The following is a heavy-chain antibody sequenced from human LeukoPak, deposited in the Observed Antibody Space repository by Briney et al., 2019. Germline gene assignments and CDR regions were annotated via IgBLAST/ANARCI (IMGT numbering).Heavy chain of an antibody. D-gene: IGHD3-10*01. Sequence: ASVKVSCKASGYTFTSYDINWVRQATGQGLEWMGWMNPNSGNTGYAQKFQGRVTMTEDTSTDTAYMELSSLRSEDTAVYYCATDPSSGSYSNPPVYWGQGTLVTVSS. CDR3: ATDPSSGSYSNPPVY. J-gene: IGHJ4*02. CDR2: MNPNSGNT. V-gene: IGHV1-8*01. CDR1: GYTFTSYD.